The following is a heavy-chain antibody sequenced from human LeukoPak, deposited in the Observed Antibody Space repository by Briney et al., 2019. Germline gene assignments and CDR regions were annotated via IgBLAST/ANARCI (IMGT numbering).Heavy chain of an antibody. CDR1: GYTFTRCY. Sequence: ASVRLSCKASGYTFTRCYIHWVRQAPGQGLEWMGMINPSGGSTDYAQNFQGRATMTRDTSTSTVYMELSSLRSEDTAVYFCARDQRSDYNYLPGYWGQGTLVTVSS. CDR2: INPSGGST. V-gene: IGHV1-46*01. D-gene: IGHD5-24*01. CDR3: ARDQRSDYNYLPGY. J-gene: IGHJ4*02.